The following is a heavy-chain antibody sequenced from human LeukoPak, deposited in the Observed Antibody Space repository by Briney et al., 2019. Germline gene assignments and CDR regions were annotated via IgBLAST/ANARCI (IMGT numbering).Heavy chain of an antibody. CDR3: ARHRGSSWSYFEY. CDR1: GYSFTSQW. Sequence: GESLKISCKGSGYSFTSQWIGWVRQMPGKGLEWMGIIYPGDSDTRYSPPFQGQVTISADKSISTAYLKWSSLKASDSAMYFCARHRGSSWSYFEYWGQGTLVTASS. CDR2: IYPGDSDT. D-gene: IGHD6-19*01. J-gene: IGHJ4*02. V-gene: IGHV5-51*01.